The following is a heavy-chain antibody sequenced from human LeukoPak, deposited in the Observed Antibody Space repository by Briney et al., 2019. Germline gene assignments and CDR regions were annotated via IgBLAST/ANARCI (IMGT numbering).Heavy chain of an antibody. J-gene: IGHJ3*02. CDR1: GFTFSSYG. Sequence: GGSLRLSCAASGFTFSSYGIHWVRQAPGKGLEWVAFIRYDGSNKYYADSVKGRFTISRGNSKNTLYLQMNSLRAEDTAVYYCANLPAATNDAFDIWGQGTMVTVSS. CDR2: IRYDGSNK. D-gene: IGHD2-2*01. CDR3: ANLPAATNDAFDI. V-gene: IGHV3-30*02.